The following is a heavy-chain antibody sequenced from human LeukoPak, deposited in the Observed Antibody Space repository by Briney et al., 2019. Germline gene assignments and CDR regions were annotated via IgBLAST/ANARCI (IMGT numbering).Heavy chain of an antibody. J-gene: IGHJ4*02. Sequence: NSGGSLRLSCAASGFTFSSYSMTWVRQAPGKGLEWVSSIRSSSSYISYADSLKGRFTISRDNAKNSLYLQMNSLRAEDTAVYYCARFPNSGEGYCSSTSCYIFDYWGQGTLVTVSS. V-gene: IGHV3-21*01. CDR1: GFTFSSYS. CDR2: IRSSSSYI. D-gene: IGHD2-2*02. CDR3: ARFPNSGEGYCSSTSCYIFDY.